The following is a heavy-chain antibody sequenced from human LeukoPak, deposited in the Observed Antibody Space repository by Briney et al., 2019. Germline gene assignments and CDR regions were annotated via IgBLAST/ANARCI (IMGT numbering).Heavy chain of an antibody. CDR3: ARASWGGYDYFDF. CDR1: GGSFSGYY. V-gene: IGHV4-34*01. Sequence: SETLSLTCAVYGGSFSGYYWTWLRQSPGKGLEWLGEINHSGGTNYSPSLKSRVTISVDTSKNQFSLKLSSVTAADTAVYYCARASWGGYDYFDFWGLGALVTVSS. D-gene: IGHD5-12*01. CDR2: INHSGGT. J-gene: IGHJ4*02.